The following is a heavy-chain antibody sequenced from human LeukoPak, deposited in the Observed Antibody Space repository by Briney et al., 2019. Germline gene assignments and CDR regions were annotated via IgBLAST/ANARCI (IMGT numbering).Heavy chain of an antibody. CDR3: ANGGDY. D-gene: IGHD3-10*01. CDR2: ISWNSGSI. Sequence: GRSLRLSCAASGFNFDAYAMHWVRQAPGKGLEWVSGISWNSGSIGYADSVKGRFTISRDNAKNSLYLQMNSLRAEDTALYYCANGGDYWGQGTLVTVSS. V-gene: IGHV3-9*01. J-gene: IGHJ4*02. CDR1: GFNFDAYA.